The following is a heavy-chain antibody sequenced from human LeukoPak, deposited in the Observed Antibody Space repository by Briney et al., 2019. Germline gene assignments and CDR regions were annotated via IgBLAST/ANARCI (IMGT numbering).Heavy chain of an antibody. V-gene: IGHV3-21*01. D-gene: IGHD2-15*01. CDR2: ISSGSTYI. Sequence: GGSLRLSCAASGFSFSNYNMNWVRQAPGKGLEWVSFISSGSTYIYYADSVKGRLTISRDNAKNSLYLQMNSLRGEDTAVYYCAKQFCSGGRCHFDYWGQGTLVTVSS. J-gene: IGHJ4*02. CDR1: GFSFSNYN. CDR3: AKQFCSGGRCHFDY.